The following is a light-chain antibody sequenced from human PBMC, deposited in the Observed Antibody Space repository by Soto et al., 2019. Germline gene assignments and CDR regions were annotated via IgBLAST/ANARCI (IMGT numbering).Light chain of an antibody. Sequence: QSALTQPPSASGSPGQSVTISCTGTSSDVGGYNYVSWYQRLPDEAPKLMIYEVSKRPSGVPDRFSGSRSGNTASLTVSGLQAEDEADYYCTSYAGSNNFVVFGGGTKLTVL. CDR3: TSYAGSNNFVV. CDR2: EVS. J-gene: IGLJ2*01. V-gene: IGLV2-8*01. CDR1: SSDVGGYNY.